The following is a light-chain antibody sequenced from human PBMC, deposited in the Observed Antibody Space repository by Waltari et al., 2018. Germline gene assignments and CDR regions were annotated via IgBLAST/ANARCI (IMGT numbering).Light chain of an antibody. CDR1: QRVTSNY. Sequence: EVMLTQSPGTLSLSPGERATLSCRASQRVTSNYLAWYQQRPGQAPSLLIFGASLRAAGISDNFRGGGSGTDFTLTINRLEPADFAVYYWQQDGDSPWTFGQGTKVEVK. V-gene: IGKV3-20*01. CDR3: QQDGDSPWT. J-gene: IGKJ1*01. CDR2: GAS.